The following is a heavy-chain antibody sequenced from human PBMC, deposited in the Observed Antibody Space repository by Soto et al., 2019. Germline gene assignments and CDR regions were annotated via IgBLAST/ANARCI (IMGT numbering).Heavy chain of an antibody. CDR3: AKGHSSATSLDS. Sequence: WTWIRQHPLKGLEWIGYIYYIGSTYYNPSLKSRVTISMDTSENQFSLKLSSVTAADTDVYYCAKGHSSATSLDSWGQGILVTVSS. CDR2: IYYIGST. J-gene: IGHJ4*02. D-gene: IGHD6-25*01. V-gene: IGHV4-31*02.